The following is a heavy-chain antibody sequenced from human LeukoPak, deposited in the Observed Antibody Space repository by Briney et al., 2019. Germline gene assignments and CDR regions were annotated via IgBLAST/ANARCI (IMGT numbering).Heavy chain of an antibody. CDR2: ISYDGSNK. V-gene: IGHV3-30*18. CDR3: AKSRQWLEYYFDY. Sequence: PGRSLRLSCAASGFTFSSYAMHWVRQAPGKGLEWVAIISYDGSNKYYADSVKGRFTISRDNSKNTVYLQMNSLRAEDTAVYYCAKSRQWLEYYFDYWGQGTLVTVSS. CDR1: GFTFSSYA. D-gene: IGHD6-19*01. J-gene: IGHJ4*02.